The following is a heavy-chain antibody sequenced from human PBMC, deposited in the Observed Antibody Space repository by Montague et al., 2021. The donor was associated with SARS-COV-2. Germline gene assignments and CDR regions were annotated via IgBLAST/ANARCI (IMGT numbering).Heavy chain of an antibody. Sequence: SETRSPTCSVSGDSIRSSGYYWGWIRQPPGKGLEWIGTVYYSGSTNYNPSLKSRVTMPVDTSKNQFSLELRSVTAADTAVYYCARLGFVELWLNLGWFDPWGQGTLVTVSS. CDR1: GDSIRSSGYY. CDR3: ARLGFVELWLNLGWFDP. CDR2: VYYSGST. V-gene: IGHV4-39*01. J-gene: IGHJ5*02. D-gene: IGHD3-16*02.